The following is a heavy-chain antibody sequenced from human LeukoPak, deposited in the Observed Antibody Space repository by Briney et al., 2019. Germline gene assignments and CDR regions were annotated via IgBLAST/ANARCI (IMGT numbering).Heavy chain of an antibody. D-gene: IGHD2-2*01. V-gene: IGHV4-39*07. CDR3: ARVNVVVPAYMDV. J-gene: IGHJ6*03. Sequence: SETLSLTCTVSGGSISSSSYYWGWIRQPPGKGLEWIGSIYYSGSTYYNPSLKSRVTISVDTSKNQFSLKLSSVTAADTAVYYRARVNVVVPAYMDVWGKGTTVTVSS. CDR2: IYYSGST. CDR1: GGSISSSSYY.